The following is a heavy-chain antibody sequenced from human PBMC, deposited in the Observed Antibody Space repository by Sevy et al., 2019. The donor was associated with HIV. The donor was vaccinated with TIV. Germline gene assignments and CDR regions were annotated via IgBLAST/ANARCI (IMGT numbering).Heavy chain of an antibody. D-gene: IGHD3-9*01. Sequence: GGSLRLSCAASGFTFSSYWMSWVRQAPGKGLEWVANIKQDGSEKHYVDSVKGRFTISRDNAKNSLYLQMNSLRAEDTAVYYCARSPASYYDILTGSSRSHYFDYWGQGTLVTVSS. V-gene: IGHV3-7*01. J-gene: IGHJ4*02. CDR3: ARSPASYYDILTGSSRSHYFDY. CDR2: IKQDGSEK. CDR1: GFTFSSYW.